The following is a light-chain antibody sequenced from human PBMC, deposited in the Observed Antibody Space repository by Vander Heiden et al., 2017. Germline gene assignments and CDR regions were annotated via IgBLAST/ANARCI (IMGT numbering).Light chain of an antibody. CDR2: AAS. CDR1: QGIRNY. V-gene: IGKV1-16*02. CDR3: QQYYSYPLT. Sequence: DIQMTQSPSSLSASVGDRVTITCRASQGIRNYLAWFQQKPGKPPKSLIYAASSLQGGVPSKFRGSGSGTDFTLTISSLQPEDFATYYCQQYYSYPLTFGGGTKVEI. J-gene: IGKJ4*01.